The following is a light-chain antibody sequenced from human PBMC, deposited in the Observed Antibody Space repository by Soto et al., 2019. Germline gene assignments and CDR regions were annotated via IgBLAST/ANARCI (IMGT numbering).Light chain of an antibody. CDR2: DAS. CDR3: QQRNSWPIT. Sequence: EVVLTQSPATLSLSPGERATLSCRASQSVGTYLVWYQQKHGQPPSLLIYDASNRATDVPVRFSGSGSGTDFTLTISSLEPEDVAVYYCQQRNSWPITFGQGTRLEMK. J-gene: IGKJ5*01. CDR1: QSVGTY. V-gene: IGKV3-11*01.